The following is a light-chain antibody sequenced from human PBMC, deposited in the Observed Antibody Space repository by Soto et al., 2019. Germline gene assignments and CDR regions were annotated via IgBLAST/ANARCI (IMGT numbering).Light chain of an antibody. V-gene: IGKV3-20*01. J-gene: IGKJ1*01. CDR3: QQFGSSRWT. CDR2: DAS. Sequence: EIVLTQSPGTLSLSPGERATLSCRASQSVSSSYLAWYQQRPGQAPRLLTYDASSRATGIPDRFSGSGSGTDFTLTISRLEPEDFAVYYCQQFGSSRWTF. CDR1: QSVSSSY.